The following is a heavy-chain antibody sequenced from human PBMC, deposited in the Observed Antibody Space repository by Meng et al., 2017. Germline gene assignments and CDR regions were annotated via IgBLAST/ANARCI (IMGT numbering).Heavy chain of an antibody. CDR2: INHSGST. CDR3: ARGRSIVATRVAWFDP. Sequence: QVPRPPWGPRSLTLSQPLSLPCAVYGGSFSGYYWSCIRQPPGKGLEWIGEINHSGSTNYNPSLKSRVTISVDTSKNQFSLKLSSVTAADTAVYYCARGRSIVATRVAWFDPWGQGTLVTVSS. V-gene: IGHV4-34*01. CDR1: GGSFSGYY. D-gene: IGHD5-12*01. J-gene: IGHJ5*02.